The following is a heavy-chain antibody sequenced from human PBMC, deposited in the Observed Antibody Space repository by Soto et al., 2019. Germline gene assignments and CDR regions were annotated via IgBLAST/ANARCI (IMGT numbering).Heavy chain of an antibody. CDR2: IYYSGST. Sequence: SETLSLTCTDSGGSISSSSYYWGWIRQPPGKGLEWIGSIYYSGSTYYNPSLKSRVTISVDTSKNHFSLKLSSVTAADTAVYYCARHGTLLIDYWGQGTLVTVSS. CDR1: GGSISSSSYY. V-gene: IGHV4-39*01. D-gene: IGHD1-26*01. CDR3: ARHGTLLIDY. J-gene: IGHJ4*02.